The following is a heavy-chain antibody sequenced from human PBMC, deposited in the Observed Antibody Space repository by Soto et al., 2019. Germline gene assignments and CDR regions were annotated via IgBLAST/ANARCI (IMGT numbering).Heavy chain of an antibody. D-gene: IGHD3-16*01. J-gene: IGHJ4*02. CDR2: INWNSGSI. CDR3: VKDQTAVSFGEGNFDS. Sequence: DVQLEESGGDVVQPGRSLRLSCAASGFTFDDYAMHWVRKVPGKGLEWVSGINWNSGSIGYADSVKGRFIISRDNAKNSLSLHMNSLRAEDTAFYYCVKDQTAVSFGEGNFDSWCQGILVTVSS. V-gene: IGHV3-9*01. CDR1: GFTFDDYA.